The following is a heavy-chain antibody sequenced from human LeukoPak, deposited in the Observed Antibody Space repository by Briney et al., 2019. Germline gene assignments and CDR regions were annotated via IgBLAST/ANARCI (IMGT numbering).Heavy chain of an antibody. V-gene: IGHV4-4*07. CDR2: IYTSGST. CDR3: ARDQGQLTNFDY. CDR1: GGSISSYY. J-gene: IGHJ4*02. D-gene: IGHD5-18*01. Sequence: SETLSLTCTVSGGSISSYYWSWIRQPAGKGLEWIGRIYTSGSTDYNPSLKSRVTISVDKSKNQFSLKLSSVTAADTAVYYCARDQGQLTNFDYWGQGTLVTVSS.